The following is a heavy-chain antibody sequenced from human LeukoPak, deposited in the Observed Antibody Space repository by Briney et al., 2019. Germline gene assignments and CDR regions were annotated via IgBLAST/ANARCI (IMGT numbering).Heavy chain of an antibody. D-gene: IGHD3-16*01. J-gene: IGHJ4*02. CDR1: GYTLTELS. Sequence: ASVKVSCKVSGYTLTELSMHWVRQAPGKGLEWMGGFGPEDGETIYAQKFQGRVTMTEDTSTDTAYMELSSLRSEDTAVYCCALRGGLTFDEWGQGTLVNVSS. CDR2: FGPEDGET. V-gene: IGHV1-24*01. CDR3: ALRGGLTFDE.